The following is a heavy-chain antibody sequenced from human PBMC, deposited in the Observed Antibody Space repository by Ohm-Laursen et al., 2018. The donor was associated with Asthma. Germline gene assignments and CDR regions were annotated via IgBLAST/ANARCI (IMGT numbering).Heavy chain of an antibody. Sequence: SLRLSCSASGFTFDDYAMHWVRQAPGKGLEWVSGISWNSGSIGYADSVKGRFTISRDNAKNSLYLQMNSLRAEDTDLYYCAKYIVAGEQLAAYCFDYWGQGTLVTVSS. CDR1: GFTFDDYA. CDR2: ISWNSGSI. D-gene: IGHD6-19*01. V-gene: IGHV3-9*01. CDR3: AKYIVAGEQLAAYCFDY. J-gene: IGHJ4*02.